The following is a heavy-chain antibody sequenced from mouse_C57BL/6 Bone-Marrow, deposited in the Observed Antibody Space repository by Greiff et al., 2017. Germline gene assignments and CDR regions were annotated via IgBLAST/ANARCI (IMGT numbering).Heavy chain of an antibody. CDR2: IWWDDDK. V-gene: IGHV8-8*01. J-gene: IGHJ2*01. D-gene: IGHD3-3*01. CDR1: GFSLSTFGMG. CDR3: ARIARGRERGYYFDY. Sequence: QVTLKESGPGILQPSQTLSLTCSFSGFSLSTFGMGVGWIRQPSGKGLEWLAHIWWDDDKYYNPALKSRLTISKDTSKNQVFLKIANVDTADTATYDCARIARGRERGYYFDYWGQGTTLTVSS.